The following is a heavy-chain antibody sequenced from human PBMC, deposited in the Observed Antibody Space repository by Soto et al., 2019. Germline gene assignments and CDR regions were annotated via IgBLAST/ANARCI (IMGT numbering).Heavy chain of an antibody. CDR2: IYYSGST. V-gene: IGHV4-59*01. CDR3: AREECTNGVCHPHYDY. J-gene: IGHJ4*02. CDR1: GGSISSYY. Sequence: SETLSLTCTVSGGSISSYYWSWIRQPPGKGLEWIGYIYYSGSTNYNPSLKSRVTISVDTSKNQFSLKLSSVTAADTAVYYCAREECTNGVCHPHYDYWGQGTLVTISS. D-gene: IGHD2-8*01.